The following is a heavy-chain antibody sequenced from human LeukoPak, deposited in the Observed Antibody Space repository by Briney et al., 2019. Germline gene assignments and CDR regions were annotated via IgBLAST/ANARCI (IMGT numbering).Heavy chain of an antibody. J-gene: IGHJ6*02. CDR3: ARDLCSGGSCYYYGMDV. Sequence: GRSLRLSCAASGFTFSSYGMHWVRQAPGKGLEWVAVIWYDGSNKYYADSVKGRFTISRDNSKNPLYLQMNSLRAEDTAVYYCARDLCSGGSCYYYGMDVWGQGTTVTVSS. CDR1: GFTFSSYG. V-gene: IGHV3-33*01. D-gene: IGHD2-15*01. CDR2: IWYDGSNK.